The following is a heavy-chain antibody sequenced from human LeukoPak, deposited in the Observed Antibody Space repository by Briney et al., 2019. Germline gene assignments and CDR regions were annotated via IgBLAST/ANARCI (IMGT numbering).Heavy chain of an antibody. CDR3: ARGRSVYGSGSYSDY. CDR2: MSYDGNFT. CDR1: GFTFKRYA. Sequence: TGGSLRLSCAASGFTFKRYAMHWVRQAPGKGLEWVTIMSYDGNFTYYSDSVKGRFTISRGNSNDTLYLQMNSLRADDTAIYYCARGRSVYGSGSYSDYWGQGTLVTVSS. V-gene: IGHV3-30*04. D-gene: IGHD3-10*01. J-gene: IGHJ4*02.